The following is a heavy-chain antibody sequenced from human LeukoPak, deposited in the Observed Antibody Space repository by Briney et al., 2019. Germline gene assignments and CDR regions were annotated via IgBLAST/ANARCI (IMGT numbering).Heavy chain of an antibody. J-gene: IGHJ6*02. Sequence: PGGSLRLSCAASGFTFSKYGMHWVRQAPGKGLEWVAGVSFDSYNEFYGDSVKGRFTISRDNSKNMVVLQMDSLRPEDTAVYFCVKGKWEDNHYYFGLDVWGQGTTVTVAS. CDR2: VSFDSYNE. CDR1: GFTFSKYG. V-gene: IGHV3-30*03. D-gene: IGHD1-26*01. CDR3: VKGKWEDNHYYFGLDV.